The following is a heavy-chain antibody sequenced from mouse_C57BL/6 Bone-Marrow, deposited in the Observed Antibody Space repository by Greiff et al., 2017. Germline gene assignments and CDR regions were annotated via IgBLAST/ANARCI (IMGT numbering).Heavy chain of an antibody. Sequence: VQLQESGPGLVQPSQSLSITCTVSGFSLTSYGVHWVRQSPGKGLEWLGVIWRGGSTDYNAAFMSRLSITKDNSKSQVFFKMNSLQADDTAIYYCAQMSTTVVRRGYWYFDVWGTGTTVTVSS. CDR3: AQMSTTVVRRGYWYFDV. V-gene: IGHV2-5*01. J-gene: IGHJ1*03. CDR2: IWRGGST. CDR1: GFSLTSYG. D-gene: IGHD1-1*01.